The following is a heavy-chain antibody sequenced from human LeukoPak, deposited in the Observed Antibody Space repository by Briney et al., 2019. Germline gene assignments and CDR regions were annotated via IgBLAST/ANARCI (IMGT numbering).Heavy chain of an antibody. CDR3: ARHVIVVVVAASPIRPATFDP. D-gene: IGHD2-15*01. J-gene: IGHJ5*02. Sequence: SETLSLTCTVSGGSISSSSYYWGWIRQPPGEGLEWIGSIYYSGSTYYNPSLKSRVTISVDTSKNQFSLKLSSVTAADTAVYYCARHVIVVVVAASPIRPATFDPWGQGTLVTVSS. CDR2: IYYSGST. CDR1: GGSISSSSYY. V-gene: IGHV4-39*01.